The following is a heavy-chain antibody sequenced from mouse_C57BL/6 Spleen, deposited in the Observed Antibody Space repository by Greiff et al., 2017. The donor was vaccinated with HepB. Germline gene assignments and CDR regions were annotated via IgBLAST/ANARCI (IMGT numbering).Heavy chain of an antibody. CDR2: INPSNGGT. Sequence: QVQLQQPGTELVKPGASVKLSCKASGYTFTSYWMHWVKQRPGQGLEWIGNINPSNGGTNYNEKFKSKATLTVNKSSSTAYMQLSSLTSEDSAVYYCARLFITTVVATPWGQGTTLTVSS. CDR1: GYTFTSYW. D-gene: IGHD1-1*01. V-gene: IGHV1-53*01. CDR3: ARLFITTVVATP. J-gene: IGHJ2*01.